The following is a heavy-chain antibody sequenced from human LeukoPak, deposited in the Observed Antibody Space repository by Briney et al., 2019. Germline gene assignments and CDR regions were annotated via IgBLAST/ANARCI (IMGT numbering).Heavy chain of an antibody. CDR2: ISSSSSSSM. CDR1: GFTFSSYT. D-gene: IGHD3-3*01. CDR3: ARDRAWNYFDY. Sequence: GGSLRLSCAASGFTFSSYTMSWVRQAPGKGLEWVSYISSSSSSSMYYADSVKGRFTISRDNAKNSLYLQMNSLRDEDTAVYYCARDRAWNYFDYWGQGTLVTVSS. J-gene: IGHJ4*02. V-gene: IGHV3-48*02.